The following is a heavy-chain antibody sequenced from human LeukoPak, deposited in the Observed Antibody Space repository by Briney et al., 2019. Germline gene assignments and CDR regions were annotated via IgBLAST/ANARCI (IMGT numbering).Heavy chain of an antibody. D-gene: IGHD2-21*01. V-gene: IGHV1-69*13. J-gene: IGHJ4*02. CDR1: GGTFSSYA. CDR2: IIPIFGTA. Sequence: ASVKVSCKASGGTFSSYAISWVRQAPGQGLEWMGGIIPIFGTANYAQKFQGRVTFTADESTSTDYMELSSLRSEDTAVYYCARAAYCGGDCYSFDYWGQGTLVTVSS. CDR3: ARAAYCGGDCYSFDY.